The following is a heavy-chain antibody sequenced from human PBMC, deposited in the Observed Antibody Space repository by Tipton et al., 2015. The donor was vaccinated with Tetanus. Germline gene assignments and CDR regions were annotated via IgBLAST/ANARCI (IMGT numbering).Heavy chain of an antibody. Sequence: PGLVKPSETLSLICTVSGGSMRGDHWSWIRQPPGKGLEWLGHTYDSGRINYNPSLKSRVTISVDASRNQFSLTLNSVTAADTAVYFCAGYGVGWGGRGYWGQGTLVTVSS. J-gene: IGHJ4*02. CDR2: TYDSGRI. V-gene: IGHV4-59*01. D-gene: IGHD5-12*01. CDR1: GGSMRGDH. CDR3: AGYGVGWGGRGY.